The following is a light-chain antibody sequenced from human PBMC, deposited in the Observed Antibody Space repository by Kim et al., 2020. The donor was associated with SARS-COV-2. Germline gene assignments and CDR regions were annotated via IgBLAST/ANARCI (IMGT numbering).Light chain of an antibody. V-gene: IGLV2-18*02. CDR2: EV. CDR1: SSDVGGYNR. Sequence: PGQSVTISCTGTSSDVGGYNRVSWYQQAPGSVPKLIIYEVDRPSGVPDRFSGSKSGNTASLTISGLQAEDEADYYCSSYTDSRTFVFGSGTKVTVL. CDR3: SSYTDSRTFV. J-gene: IGLJ1*01.